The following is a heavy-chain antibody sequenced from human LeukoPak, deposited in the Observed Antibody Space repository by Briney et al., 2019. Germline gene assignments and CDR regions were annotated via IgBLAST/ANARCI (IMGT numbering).Heavy chain of an antibody. D-gene: IGHD6-19*01. J-gene: IGHJ3*02. V-gene: IGHV3-23*01. CDR3: AKVVHSSGWLQEADAFDI. CDR1: GFTFSSYA. CDR2: ISGSGGST. Sequence: PGGSLRLSCAASGFTFSSYAMSWVRQAPGKGLEWVSAISGSGGSTYYADSVKGRFTISRDNSKNTLYLQMNSLRAEDTAVYYCAKVVHSSGWLQEADAFDIWGQGTMVTVSS.